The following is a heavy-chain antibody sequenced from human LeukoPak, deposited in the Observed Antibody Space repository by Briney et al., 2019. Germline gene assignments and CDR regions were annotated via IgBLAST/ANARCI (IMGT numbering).Heavy chain of an antibody. J-gene: IGHJ4*02. D-gene: IGHD3-3*01. CDR1: GGSFSGYY. CDR3: ARANFWSGYRPDY. CDR2: INHSGST. V-gene: IGHV4-34*01. Sequence: SETLSLTCAVYGGSFSGYYWSWIRQPPGKGLEWIGEINHSGSTNYNPSLKSRVTISVDTSKNQFSLKLSSVTAADTAVYYCARANFWSGYRPDYWGQGTLVTVSS.